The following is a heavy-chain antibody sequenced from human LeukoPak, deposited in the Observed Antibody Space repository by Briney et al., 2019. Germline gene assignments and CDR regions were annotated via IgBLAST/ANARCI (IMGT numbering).Heavy chain of an antibody. CDR2: MNPNSGNT. CDR1: GYTFTSYD. D-gene: IGHD2-21*02. J-gene: IGHJ6*02. CDR3: ARGHICGGDCYSRLYYYYGMDV. Sequence: ASVKVSCKASGYTFTSYDINWVRQATGQGLEWMGWMNPNSGNTGYAQKLQGRVTMTRNTSISKAYMELSRLRFEDTAVYYGARGHICGGDCYSRLYYYYGMDVWGQGTTVTVSS. V-gene: IGHV1-8*01.